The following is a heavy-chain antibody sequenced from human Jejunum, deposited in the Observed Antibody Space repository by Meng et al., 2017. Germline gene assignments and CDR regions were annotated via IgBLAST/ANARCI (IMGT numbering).Heavy chain of an antibody. D-gene: IGHD1-26*01. J-gene: IGHJ4*03. V-gene: IGHV3-7*03. CDR2: INQDESER. CDR1: GFSFSDSW. Sequence: GGSLRLSCAAAGFSFSDSWMSWVRQAPGKGPEWVANINQDESERKYVDSVKGRFTISRDNSKNTLYLQMNSLRAEDTAVYYCALKESGSYFEKWGQGTMVTVSS. CDR3: ALKESGSYFEK.